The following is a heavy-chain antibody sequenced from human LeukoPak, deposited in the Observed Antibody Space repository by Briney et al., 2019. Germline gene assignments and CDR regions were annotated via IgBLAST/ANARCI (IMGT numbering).Heavy chain of an antibody. J-gene: IGHJ6*03. CDR3: ARTTEGYAGGPGYSYYYYMDV. Sequence: PSETLSLTCTVSGYSISSGYYWGWIRQPPGKGLEWIGSIYHSGSTHYNPSLKSRVTISVDTSKNQVSLKLRSVTAADTAVYYCARTTEGYAGGPGYSYYYYMDVWGKGTTVTISS. CDR1: GYSISSGYY. CDR2: IYHSGST. D-gene: IGHD5-12*01. V-gene: IGHV4-38-2*02.